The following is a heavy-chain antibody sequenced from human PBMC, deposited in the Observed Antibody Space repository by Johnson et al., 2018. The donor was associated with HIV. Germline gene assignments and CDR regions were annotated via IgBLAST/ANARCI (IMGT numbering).Heavy chain of an antibody. V-gene: IGHV3-9*01. Sequence: VLLVESGGGLVQPGRSRRVSCAASGLIFEHYAMHWVRQAPGKGLEWVSGISWNSGTIAYADSVKGRFTISRDNAKNSLFLQMTSLRTEDTAFYYCAKDIEPWGGNFLVGTFHIWGQGTMVTVSS. J-gene: IGHJ3*02. CDR2: ISWNSGTI. CDR3: AKDIEPWGGNFLVGTFHI. D-gene: IGHD6-19*01. CDR1: GLIFEHYA.